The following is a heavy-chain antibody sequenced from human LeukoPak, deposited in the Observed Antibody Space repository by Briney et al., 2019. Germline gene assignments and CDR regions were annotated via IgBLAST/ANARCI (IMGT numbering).Heavy chain of an antibody. D-gene: IGHD3-3*01. CDR3: ARASITIFGVVPNAFDI. Sequence: SETLSLTCTVSGGSISSYYWSWIRQPPGKGLEWIGYIYYSGSTNYNPSLKSRVTISVDTSKNQISLKLSSVTAADTAVYYCARASITIFGVVPNAFDIWGQGTMVTVSS. CDR2: IYYSGST. J-gene: IGHJ3*02. V-gene: IGHV4-59*01. CDR1: GGSISSYY.